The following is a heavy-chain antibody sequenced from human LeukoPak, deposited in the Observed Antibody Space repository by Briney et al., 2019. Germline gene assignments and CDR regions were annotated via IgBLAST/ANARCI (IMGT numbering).Heavy chain of an antibody. V-gene: IGHV1-2*02. CDR1: GYTFTGYY. J-gene: IGHJ4*02. CDR2: INPNSGGP. D-gene: IGHD1-26*01. Sequence: ASVKVSCKASGYTFTGYYMHWVRQAPGQGLEWMGWINPNSGGPNYAQKFQGRVTMTRDTSISTAYMELSRLRSDDTAVYYCASSRGSYHFDYWGQGTLVTVSS. CDR3: ASSRGSYHFDY.